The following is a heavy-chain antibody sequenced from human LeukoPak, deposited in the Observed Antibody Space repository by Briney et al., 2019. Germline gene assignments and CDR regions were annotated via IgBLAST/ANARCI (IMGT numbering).Heavy chain of an antibody. J-gene: IGHJ4*02. CDR3: ARQVDILTGFIPD. Sequence: GESLKISCKGSGYSFTTYWIGWVRQMPGKGLEWMGIIYPGDSDTRYSPSFQGQVTISADKSISTAYLQWSSLKASDTAMYYCARQVDILTGFIPDWGQGTLVTVSS. D-gene: IGHD3-9*01. CDR2: IYPGDSDT. V-gene: IGHV5-51*01. CDR1: GYSFTTYW.